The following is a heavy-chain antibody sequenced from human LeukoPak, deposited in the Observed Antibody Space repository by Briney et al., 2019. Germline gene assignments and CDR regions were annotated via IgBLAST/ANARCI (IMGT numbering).Heavy chain of an antibody. CDR3: ARDPAGGDS. J-gene: IGHJ4*02. CDR2: IASRGNI. D-gene: IGHD3-10*01. Sequence: GGSLRLSCAASGFIFSDYSMNWVRQAPGKGLEWVSSIASRGNIYYVDSVKGRFTISRDNAKNSLYLQMDSLRVEDTAVYYCARDPAGGDSWGQGTLVTVSS. V-gene: IGHV3-69-1*01. CDR1: GFIFSDYS.